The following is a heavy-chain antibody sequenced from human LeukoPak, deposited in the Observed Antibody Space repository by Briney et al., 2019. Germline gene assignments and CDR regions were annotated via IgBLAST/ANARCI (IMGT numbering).Heavy chain of an antibody. CDR3: ARDLIVGAPGEDY. CDR1: GFTFSSYW. V-gene: IGHV3-7*01. CDR2: IKQDGRET. J-gene: IGHJ4*02. Sequence: GGSLRLSCAASGFTFSSYWMSWVRQAPRKGLEWVANIKQDGRETYYVDSVKGRFTISRDNAKNSPYLQMNSLRAEDTAVYYCARDLIVGAPGEDYWGQGTLVIVSS. D-gene: IGHD1-26*01.